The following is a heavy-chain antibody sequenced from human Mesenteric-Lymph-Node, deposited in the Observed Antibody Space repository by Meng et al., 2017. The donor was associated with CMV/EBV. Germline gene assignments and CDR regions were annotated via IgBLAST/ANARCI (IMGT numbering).Heavy chain of an antibody. D-gene: IGHD3-3*01. Sequence: SETLSLTCTVSGGSVSSGSYYWSWIRQPPGKGLEWIGYIYYSGSTNYNPSLKSRVTISVDTSKNQFSLKLSSVTAADTAVYYCARGRYDFWSGYLRSYYGMDVWGQGTTVTVSS. CDR3: ARGRYDFWSGYLRSYYGMDV. CDR2: IYYSGST. V-gene: IGHV4-61*01. J-gene: IGHJ6*02. CDR1: GGSVSSGSYY.